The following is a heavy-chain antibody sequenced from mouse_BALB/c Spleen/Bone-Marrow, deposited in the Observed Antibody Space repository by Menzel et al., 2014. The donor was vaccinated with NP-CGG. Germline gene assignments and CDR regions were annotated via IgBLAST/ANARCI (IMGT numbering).Heavy chain of an antibody. J-gene: IGHJ4*01. CDR3: ARDYYGSLYAMDY. V-gene: IGHV2-9*02. CDR2: IWAGGST. Sequence: VKLMESGTGLVAPSQSLSITCTVSGFSLTSYGVHWVRQPPGKGLEWLGVIWAGGSTNYNSALMSRLSISKDNSKSQVFLKMNSLQTDDTAMYYCARDYYGSLYAMDYWGQGTSVTVSS. D-gene: IGHD1-1*01. CDR1: GFSLTSYG.